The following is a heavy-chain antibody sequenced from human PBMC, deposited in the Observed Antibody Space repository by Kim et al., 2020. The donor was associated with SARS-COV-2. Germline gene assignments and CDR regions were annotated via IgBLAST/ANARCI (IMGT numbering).Heavy chain of an antibody. Sequence: GGSLRLSCAASGFTFSSYSMNWVRQAPGKGLEWVSSISSSSSYIYYADSVKGRFTISRDNAKNSLYLQMNILRAEDTAVYYCARDLHSSGWYQYYYYYYGMDVWGQGTTVTVSS. CDR1: GFTFSSYS. J-gene: IGHJ6*02. V-gene: IGHV3-21*01. D-gene: IGHD6-19*01. CDR3: ARDLHSSGWYQYYYYYYGMDV. CDR2: ISSSSSYI.